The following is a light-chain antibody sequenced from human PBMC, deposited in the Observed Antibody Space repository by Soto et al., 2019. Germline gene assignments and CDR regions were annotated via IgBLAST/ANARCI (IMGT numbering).Light chain of an antibody. Sequence: DIRMSQSASTLSASVGYRFTITCRAGQSISSWLAWYEQKPGKAPKLLMYAASSLQSGVPSRFSGSGSGTDFTLTISSLQPEDFETYYCQQSYSNPITFGQGTRVDIK. CDR2: AAS. CDR1: QSISSW. V-gene: IGKV1-39*01. CDR3: QQSYSNPIT. J-gene: IGKJ5*01.